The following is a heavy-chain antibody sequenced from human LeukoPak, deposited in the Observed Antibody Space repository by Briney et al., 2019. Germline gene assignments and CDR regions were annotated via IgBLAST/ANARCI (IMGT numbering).Heavy chain of an antibody. J-gene: IGHJ4*02. V-gene: IGHV4-34*01. Sequence: PSETLSLTCAVYGGSFSGYYWSGSRQPPGKGLEWMGEINHSGSTNYNPSLKSRVTISVDTSKNQFSLKLSSVTAADTAVYYCARGRGMAYDSSLMYYFDYWGQGTLVTVSS. D-gene: IGHD3-22*01. CDR1: GGSFSGYY. CDR3: ARGRGMAYDSSLMYYFDY. CDR2: INHSGST.